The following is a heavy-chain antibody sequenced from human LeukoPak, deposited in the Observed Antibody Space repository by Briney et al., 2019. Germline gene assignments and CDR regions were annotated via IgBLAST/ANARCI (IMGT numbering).Heavy chain of an antibody. CDR2: FYVGGAT. J-gene: IGHJ4*02. D-gene: IGHD3-22*01. Sequence: PGGSLRLSCVASGFSFSDAWMSWVRQAPGKGLEWVSVFYVGGATYYADSVKGRFTISRDNSENTLYLQMKSLRAEDTAVYYCARDEHQYYSESSGRFDFWGQGVLVTVSS. CDR3: ARDEHQYYSESSGRFDF. V-gene: IGHV3-66*01. CDR1: GFSFSDAW.